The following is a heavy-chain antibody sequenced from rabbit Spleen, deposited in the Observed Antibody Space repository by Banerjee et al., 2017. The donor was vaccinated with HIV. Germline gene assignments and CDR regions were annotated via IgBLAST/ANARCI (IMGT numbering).Heavy chain of an antibody. D-gene: IGHD3-1*01. Sequence: QSLEESGGDLVKPGASLTLTCKASGLDFSVSYWICWVRQAPGKGLEWIVCIDVVKSGFTYFASWAKGRFTISKTSSTTVTLQMTSLTVADTATYFCVKTWWLWGPGTLVTVS. J-gene: IGHJ4*01. V-gene: IGHV1S40*01. CDR2: IDVVKSGFT. CDR1: GLDFSVSYW. CDR3: VKTWWL.